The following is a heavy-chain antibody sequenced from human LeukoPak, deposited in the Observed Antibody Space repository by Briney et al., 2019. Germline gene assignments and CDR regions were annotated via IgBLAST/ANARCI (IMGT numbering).Heavy chain of an antibody. CDR3: AKPDYGDYILPLDY. Sequence: GGSLRLSCAASGFTFSSYSMNWVRQAPGKGLEWVSYISSSSSTIYYADSVKGRFTISRDNAKNSLYLQMNSLRAEDTAVYYCAKPDYGDYILPLDYWGQGTLVTVSS. V-gene: IGHV3-48*01. CDR2: ISSSSSTI. J-gene: IGHJ4*02. CDR1: GFTFSSYS. D-gene: IGHD4-17*01.